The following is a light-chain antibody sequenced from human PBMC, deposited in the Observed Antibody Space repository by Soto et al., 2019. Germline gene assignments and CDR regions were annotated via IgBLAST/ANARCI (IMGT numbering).Light chain of an antibody. CDR3: QQYFVTPRT. J-gene: IGKJ2*01. CDR1: QSVLYSANNKDY. Sequence: DIVMTQSPDSLAVSLGERATLNCKSSQSVLYSANNKDYLAWYQQKPGQPPKLLIYWASTRESGVPDRFSGSGSGTDFTLTIRSLQAEDVAVYYCQQYFVTPRTFGQGTKLEIK. V-gene: IGKV4-1*01. CDR2: WAS.